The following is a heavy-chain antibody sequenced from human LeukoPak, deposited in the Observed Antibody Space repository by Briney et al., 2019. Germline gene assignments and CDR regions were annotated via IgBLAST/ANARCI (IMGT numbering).Heavy chain of an antibody. J-gene: IGHJ4*02. CDR3: AKLRYSAIDY. CDR2: FSGSGSKT. V-gene: IGHV3-23*01. CDR1: GFAFSSNG. Sequence: PGGSLRLSCAASGFAFSSNGMSWVRQAPGEGLEWVAGFSGSGSKTYYADSVKGRFTISRDNSKSTLYLQTNSLRAEDTAVCYCAKLRYSAIDYWGQGTLVTVSS. D-gene: IGHD5-18*01.